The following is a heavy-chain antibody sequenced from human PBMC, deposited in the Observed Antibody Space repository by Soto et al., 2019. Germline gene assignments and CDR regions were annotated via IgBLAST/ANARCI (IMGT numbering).Heavy chain of an antibody. CDR3: ARSYYDFWSGYYVSGWFDP. Sequence: LSLTCTVSGGSISSYYWSWIRQPPGKGLEWIGYIYYSGSTNYNPSLKSRVTISVDTSKNQFSLKLSSVTAAVTAVYYCARSYYDFWSGYYVSGWFDPWG. CDR2: IYYSGST. CDR1: GGSISSYY. V-gene: IGHV4-59*01. D-gene: IGHD3-3*01. J-gene: IGHJ5*02.